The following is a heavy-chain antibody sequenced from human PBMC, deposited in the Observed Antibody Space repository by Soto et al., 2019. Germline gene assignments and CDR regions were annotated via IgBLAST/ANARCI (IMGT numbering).Heavy chain of an antibody. D-gene: IGHD3-22*01. J-gene: IGHJ6*02. CDR2: IIPIFGTA. CDR3: ARYYYYDSSGYYAEADYYYGMDV. V-gene: IGHV1-69*01. Sequence: QVQLVQSGAEVKKPGSSVKVSCKASGGTFSSYAISWVRQAPGQGLEWMGGIIPIFGTANYAQKFQGRVTITADESTSTAYMELSRLRSEDTAVYYCARYYYYDSSGYYAEADYYYGMDVWGQGTTVTVSS. CDR1: GGTFSSYA.